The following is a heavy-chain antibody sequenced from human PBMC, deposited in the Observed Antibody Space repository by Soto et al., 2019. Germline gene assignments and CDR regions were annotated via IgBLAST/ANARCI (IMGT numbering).Heavy chain of an antibody. CDR2: IIPLYGTV. Sequence: VASVKVSCKASGDTFNNFGIRWVRQAPGQGLEWMGGIIPLYGTVNYAQKFQGRVTISADKSTSTVYLDLSSLRTEDTAVYYCARGRVVREEIPSYFVLWGQGTLVTVSS. D-gene: IGHD3-10*01. CDR1: GDTFNNFG. V-gene: IGHV1-69*06. J-gene: IGHJ4*02. CDR3: ARGRVVREEIPSYFVL.